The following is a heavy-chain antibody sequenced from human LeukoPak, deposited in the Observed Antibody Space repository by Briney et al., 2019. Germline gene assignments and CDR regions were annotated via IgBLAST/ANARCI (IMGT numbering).Heavy chain of an antibody. J-gene: IGHJ4*02. CDR1: GFNFXRYT. CDR2: AGWAGGTT. CDR3: AKELDTMFFDY. Sequence: LXLSXATXGFNFXRYTIHWVRQAPGKXLEWVSLAGWAGGTTFYSDSVRGRFTISRDSGRKSVYLQMNSLTTDDTAFYFCAKELDTMFFDYWGQGALVTVSS. D-gene: IGHD3-10*02. V-gene: IGHV3-43*01.